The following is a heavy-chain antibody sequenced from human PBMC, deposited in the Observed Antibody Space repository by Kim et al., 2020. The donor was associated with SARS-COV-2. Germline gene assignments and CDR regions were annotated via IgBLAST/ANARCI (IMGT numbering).Heavy chain of an antibody. J-gene: IGHJ6*02. V-gene: IGHV3-21*01. Sequence: GSLRLSCAASGFTFSSYSMNWVRQAPGKGLEWVSSISSSSSYIYYADSVKGRFTISRDNAKNSLYLQMNSLRAEDTAVYYCARHSNYYYYYGMDVWGQGTTVTVSS. CDR2: ISSSSSYI. D-gene: IGHD4-4*01. CDR1: GFTFSSYS. CDR3: ARHSNYYYYYGMDV.